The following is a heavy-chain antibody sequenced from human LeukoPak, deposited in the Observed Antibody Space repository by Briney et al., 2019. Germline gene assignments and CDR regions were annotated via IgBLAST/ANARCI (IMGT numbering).Heavy chain of an antibody. V-gene: IGHV3-30*18. J-gene: IGHJ6*02. CDR1: GFTFSSYG. CDR2: ISYDGSKK. CDR3: AKDHDSSGMDV. Sequence: PGRSLRLSCAASGFTFSSYGMHWVRQAPGKGLEWVAVISYDGSKKYYAGSVKGRFTISRDNSKNTLYLQMNSLRAEDTAVYYCAKDHDSSGMDVWGQGTTVTVSS. D-gene: IGHD1-1*01.